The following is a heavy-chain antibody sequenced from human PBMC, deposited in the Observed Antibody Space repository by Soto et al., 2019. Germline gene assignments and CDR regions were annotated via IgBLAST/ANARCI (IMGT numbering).Heavy chain of an antibody. CDR3: ARGPRTVTYFDY. V-gene: IGHV4-30-4*01. J-gene: IGHJ4*02. D-gene: IGHD4-4*01. CDR2: IYYSGST. CDR1: GGSTSSGAYY. Sequence: SETLSLTCTVSGGSTSSGAYYWSWVRQPPGKGLEWIGYIYYSGSTYYNPSLKSRVTISVDTSKNQFSLKLSSVAAADTAVYYCARGPRTVTYFDYRGQGTLVTVSS.